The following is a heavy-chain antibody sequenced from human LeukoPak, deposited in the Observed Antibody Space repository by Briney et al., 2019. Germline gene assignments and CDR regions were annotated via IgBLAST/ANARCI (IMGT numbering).Heavy chain of an antibody. D-gene: IGHD3-10*01. CDR2: INSDGSWT. Sequence: PGGSLRLACAASGNYWMHWVRQAPGKGLVWVSHINSDGSWTSYADSVKGRFTISRDNSKNMLYLQINSLGAEDTAVYYCARDRNYFEALHRSYWSQGTLVTVSS. J-gene: IGHJ4*02. CDR3: ARDRNYFEALHRSY. CDR1: GNYW. V-gene: IGHV3-74*01.